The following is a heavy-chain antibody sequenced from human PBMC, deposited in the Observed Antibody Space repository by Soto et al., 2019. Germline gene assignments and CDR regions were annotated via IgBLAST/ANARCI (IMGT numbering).Heavy chain of an antibody. CDR3: ARIRSQHGGWLNWFDP. Sequence: SEPLSLTCAVSGGSISSGGYSWSWIRQPPGKGLEWIGYIYHSGSTYYNPSLKSRVTISVDTSKNQFSLKLSSVTAADTAVYYCARIRSQHGGWLNWFDPWGQGTLVTVSS. CDR2: IYHSGST. J-gene: IGHJ5*02. V-gene: IGHV4-30-2*01. D-gene: IGHD6-19*01. CDR1: GGSISSGGYS.